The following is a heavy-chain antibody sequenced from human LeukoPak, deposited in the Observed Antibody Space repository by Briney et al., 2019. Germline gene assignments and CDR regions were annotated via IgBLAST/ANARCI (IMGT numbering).Heavy chain of an antibody. CDR2: IGTAGDT. V-gene: IGHV3-13*01. D-gene: IGHD4-23*01. Sequence: GGSLRLSCAASGFTFSSYDMHWVRHATGKGLEWVSAIGTAGDTYHSGSVKGRFTISRENAKNSLYLQMNSLRAGDTAVYYCARGLGDYGGPFGHYGMDVWGQGTTVTVSS. CDR1: GFTFSSYD. CDR3: ARGLGDYGGPFGHYGMDV. J-gene: IGHJ6*02.